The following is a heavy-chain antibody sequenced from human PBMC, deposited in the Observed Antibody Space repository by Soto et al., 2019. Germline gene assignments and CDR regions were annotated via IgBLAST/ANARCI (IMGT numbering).Heavy chain of an antibody. J-gene: IGHJ6*02. V-gene: IGHV3-53*01. CDR3: VKDWSGDKCPCMDV. D-gene: IGHD3-3*01. CDR1: GFTVSADY. Sequence: PGGSLRLSCSASGFTVSADYMSWVRQAPGKGLEWVSVLASGATTYYADSVKGRFTISRDNSRNTLYLQMNSLRAEEAAVYYCVKDWSGDKCPCMDVWGQGTTVTVSS. CDR2: LASGATT.